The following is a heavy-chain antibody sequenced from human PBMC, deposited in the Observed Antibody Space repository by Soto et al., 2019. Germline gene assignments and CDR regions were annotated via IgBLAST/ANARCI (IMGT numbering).Heavy chain of an antibody. Sequence: ASVKASCKASGYTFTSYDINWVRQATGQGLEWMGWMSPNSGNTGYAQKFQGRVTMTTDTSTSTAYMELRSLRSDGTAVYYCARDWNPYSSGWYTGYWGQGTLVTVSS. CDR2: MSPNSGNT. CDR1: GYTFTSYD. V-gene: IGHV1-8*01. J-gene: IGHJ4*02. D-gene: IGHD6-19*01. CDR3: ARDWNPYSSGWYTGY.